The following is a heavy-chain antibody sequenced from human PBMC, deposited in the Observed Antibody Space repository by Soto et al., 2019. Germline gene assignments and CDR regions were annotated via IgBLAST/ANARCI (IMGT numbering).Heavy chain of an antibody. D-gene: IGHD3-3*01. J-gene: IGHJ6*02. V-gene: IGHV3-48*02. CDR1: GFTFGTYS. CDR3: ARLYYDYV. Sequence: LRLSCAGSGFTFGTYSMNWVRQAAGKGLEWIAYISYDSDTIQYADSVKGRFTISRDNAKNSLYPQMNSLRDEDTAVYYCARLYYDYVWGQGTTVTVSS. CDR2: ISYDSDTI.